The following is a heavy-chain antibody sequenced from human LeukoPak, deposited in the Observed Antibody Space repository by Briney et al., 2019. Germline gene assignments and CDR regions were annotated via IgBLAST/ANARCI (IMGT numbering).Heavy chain of an antibody. CDR3: ARDRAVEYYDFWSGYHYNWFDP. D-gene: IGHD3-3*01. V-gene: IGHV1-46*01. CDR2: INSSGGST. Sequence: ASVKVSCKASGYTFTSYYMHWVRQAPGQGLEWMGIINSSGGSTSYAQKFQGRVTMTRDMSTSTVYMELSSLRSEDTAVYYCARDRAVEYYDFWSGYHYNWFDPWGQGTLVTVSS. J-gene: IGHJ5*02. CDR1: GYTFTSYY.